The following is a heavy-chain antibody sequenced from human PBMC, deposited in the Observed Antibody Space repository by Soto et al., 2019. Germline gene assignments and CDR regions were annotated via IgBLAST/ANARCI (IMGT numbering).Heavy chain of an antibody. CDR3: LKRDWNYAYYYYYMDV. CDR2: ISGSGGST. CDR1: GFTFSSYA. D-gene: IGHD1-7*01. J-gene: IGHJ6*03. V-gene: IGHV3-23*01. Sequence: PGGSLRLSCAASGFTFSSYAMSWVRQAPGKGLEWVSAISGSGGSTYYADSVKGRFTISRDNSKNTLYLQMNSLRAEDTAVYYCLKRDWNYAYYYYYMDVWGKGTTVTVSS.